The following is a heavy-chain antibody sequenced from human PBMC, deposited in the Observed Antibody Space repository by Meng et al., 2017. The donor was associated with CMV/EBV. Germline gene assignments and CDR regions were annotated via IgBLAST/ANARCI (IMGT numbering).Heavy chain of an antibody. CDR3: ARVAGYNDFWSGYYRPSDAFDI. D-gene: IGHD3-3*01. J-gene: IGHJ3*02. Sequence: ASVKVSCKASGYTFTSYDINWVRQATGQGLGWMGWMNPNSGNTGYAQKFQGRVTMTRNTSISTAYMELSSLRSEDTAVYYCARVAGYNDFWSGYYRPSDAFDIWGQGTMVTVSS. V-gene: IGHV1-8*01. CDR2: MNPNSGNT. CDR1: GYTFTSYD.